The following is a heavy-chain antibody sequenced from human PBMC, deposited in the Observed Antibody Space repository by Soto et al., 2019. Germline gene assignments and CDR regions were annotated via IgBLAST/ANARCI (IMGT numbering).Heavy chain of an antibody. D-gene: IGHD6-19*01. Sequence: PGESLKISCKGSGYSFTSYWIGWVRQMPGKGLEWMGIIYPGDSDTRYSPSFQGQVTISADKSISTAYLQWSSLKASDTAMYYCARQLGIAVAGTPLVDFDYWGQGTLVTVSS. V-gene: IGHV5-51*01. CDR3: ARQLGIAVAGTPLVDFDY. J-gene: IGHJ4*02. CDR2: IYPGDSDT. CDR1: GYSFTSYW.